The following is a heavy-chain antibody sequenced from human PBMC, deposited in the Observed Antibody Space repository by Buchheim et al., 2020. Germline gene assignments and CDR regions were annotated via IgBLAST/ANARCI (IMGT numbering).Heavy chain of an antibody. CDR3: AIYYYGDDLGLDY. CDR1: GDSFSGYY. J-gene: IGHJ4*02. D-gene: IGHD3-22*01. V-gene: IGHV4-34*01. Sequence: QVQLQQWGAGLLKPSETLSLTCAVSGDSFSGYYWNWIRQPPGKGLEWIGEINRSGSTNYNPSLKSRVSVSVDTSKNQFSLKVTSVTAADTAVYYCAIYYYGDDLGLDYWGQGT. CDR2: INRSGST.